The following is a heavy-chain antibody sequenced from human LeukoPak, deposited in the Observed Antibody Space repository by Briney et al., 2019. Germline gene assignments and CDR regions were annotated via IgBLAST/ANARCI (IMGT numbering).Heavy chain of an antibody. CDR1: GYSIRSGYY. J-gene: IGHJ4*02. CDR2: INHSGST. D-gene: IGHD2-2*01. V-gene: IGHV4-34*01. Sequence: SETLSLTCTVSGYSIRSGYYWSWIRQPPGKGLEWIGEINHSGSTNYNPSLKSRVTISVDTSKNQYSLKLSSVTAADTAVYYCAREEDKGYCSSTSCYDGDYWGQGTLVTVSS. CDR3: AREEDKGYCSSTSCYDGDY.